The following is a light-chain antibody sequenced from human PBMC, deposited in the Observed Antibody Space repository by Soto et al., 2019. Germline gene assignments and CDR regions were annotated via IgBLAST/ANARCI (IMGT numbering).Light chain of an antibody. J-gene: IGKJ1*01. CDR2: DAS. CDR1: QSISSW. Sequence: DIQMTQSPSTLSASVGDRVTITCRASQSISSWLAWYQPKPGKAPKLLIYDASSLERGVPSRFSGSGSGTEFTLTISSLPPDDFSTYYCQQYNSYWTFGQGTKVDIK. CDR3: QQYNSYWT. V-gene: IGKV1-5*01.